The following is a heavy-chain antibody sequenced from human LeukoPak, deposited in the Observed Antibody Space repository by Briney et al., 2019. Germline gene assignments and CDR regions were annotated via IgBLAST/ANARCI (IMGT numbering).Heavy chain of an antibody. V-gene: IGHV3-30*02. D-gene: IGHD6-19*01. CDR3: AKEYSSGWYYFDY. CDR2: LRYDGSNE. J-gene: IGHJ4*02. Sequence: GGSLTLSCSASGITFSSYALHWLRQAPGKGLEWVASLRYDGSNEYHADSVKGRFTSSRDNSTNTLHLQMNNLRAEDMAVYSCAKEYSSGWYYFDYWGQGTLVTVSS. CDR1: GITFSSYA.